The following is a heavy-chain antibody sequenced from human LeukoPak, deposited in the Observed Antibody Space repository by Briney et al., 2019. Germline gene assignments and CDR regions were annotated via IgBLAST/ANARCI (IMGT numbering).Heavy chain of an antibody. J-gene: IGHJ4*02. D-gene: IGHD5-12*01. CDR2: YSYDRSNT. CDR3: AKGLSMVATTGFDY. V-gene: IGHV3-30*04. CDR1: GFTFSNYA. Sequence: SLRLSCAASGFTFSNYAMDWVRQAPGKGLEWVSVYSYDRSNTNYADSVKGRFTISRDNSKNHLYLKMNSLRAEDTAVYYCAKGLSMVATTGFDYWGQGTLVTVSS.